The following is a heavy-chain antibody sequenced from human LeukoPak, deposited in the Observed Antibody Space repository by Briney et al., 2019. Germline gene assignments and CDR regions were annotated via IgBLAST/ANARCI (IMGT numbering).Heavy chain of an antibody. Sequence: GGSLRLSCAASGFTFDDYAMHWVRQAPGKGLEWVSGISWNSGSIGYADSVKGRFTISRDNAKNLLYLQMNSLRAEDTAVYYCARDWYSGSYPLDYWGQGALVTVSS. CDR2: ISWNSGSI. J-gene: IGHJ4*02. D-gene: IGHD1-26*01. CDR1: GFTFDDYA. V-gene: IGHV3-9*01. CDR3: ARDWYSGSYPLDY.